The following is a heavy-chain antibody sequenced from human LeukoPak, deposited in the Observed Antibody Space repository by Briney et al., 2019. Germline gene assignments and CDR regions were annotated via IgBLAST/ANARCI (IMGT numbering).Heavy chain of an antibody. J-gene: IGHJ4*02. CDR3: ARVMVASWYYFDH. Sequence: SETLSLTCSVSGGSISSYSSSWIRQPAGKGLQWIGRIYTTGTINYNPSLKSRVTMSVDTPKNEFSLNLNSVTAADTAVYYCARVMVASWYYFDHWGQGTVVTVSS. CDR1: GGSISSYS. CDR2: IYTTGTI. V-gene: IGHV4-4*07. D-gene: IGHD2-8*01.